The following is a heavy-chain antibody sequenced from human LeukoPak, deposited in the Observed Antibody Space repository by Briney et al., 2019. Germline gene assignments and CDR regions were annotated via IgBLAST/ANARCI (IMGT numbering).Heavy chain of an antibody. CDR2: ISSSSSYT. V-gene: IGHV3-11*05. Sequence: GGSLRLSCAASGFTFSDYYMSWIRQAPGKGLEWDSYISSSSSYTNYADSVKGRFTISRDNAKNSLYLQMNSLRAEDTAVYYCARVLKLYCGGDCNYFDYWGQGTLVTVSS. D-gene: IGHD2-21*02. J-gene: IGHJ4*02. CDR1: GFTFSDYY. CDR3: ARVLKLYCGGDCNYFDY.